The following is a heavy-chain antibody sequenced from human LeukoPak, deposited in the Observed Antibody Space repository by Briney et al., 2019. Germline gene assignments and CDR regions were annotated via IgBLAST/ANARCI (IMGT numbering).Heavy chain of an antibody. CDR1: GGSFSGCY. D-gene: IGHD6-13*01. CDR3: ARGRQHDNWFDP. V-gene: IGHV4-34*01. Sequence: SETLSLTCAVYGGSFSGCYWSWIRQPPGKGLEWIGEINHSGSTYYNPSLKSRVTISVDTSKNQFSLKLSSVTAADTAVYYCARGRQHDNWFDPWGQGTLVTVSS. CDR2: INHSGST. J-gene: IGHJ5*02.